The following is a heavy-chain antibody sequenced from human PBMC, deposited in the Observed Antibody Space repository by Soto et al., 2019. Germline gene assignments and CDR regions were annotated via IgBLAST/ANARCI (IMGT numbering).Heavy chain of an antibody. J-gene: IGHJ5*02. Sequence: GSLRLSCVVSGFTFSNYPMHWVRQAPGKGLEYLSGISGNGVSTYYANSVKGRFTIYRDNSKNTLYLQMGSLRAEDTAVYYCARDHSTSWSNWFAPWGQGTLVTVSS. CDR1: GFTFSNYP. V-gene: IGHV3-64*01. CDR3: ARDHSTSWSNWFAP. CDR2: ISGNGVST. D-gene: IGHD2-2*01.